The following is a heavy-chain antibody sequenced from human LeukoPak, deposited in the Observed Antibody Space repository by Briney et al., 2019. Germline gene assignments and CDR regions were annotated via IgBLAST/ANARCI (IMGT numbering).Heavy chain of an antibody. J-gene: IGHJ4*02. CDR2: INHSGST. CDR1: GGSFSGYC. Sequence: PSETLSLTCAVYGGSFSGYCWSWIRQPPGKGLEWIGEINHSGSTNYNPSLKSRVTISVDTSKNQFSLKLSSVTAADTAVYYCARGPYCSGGSCYSWVDYWGQGTLSPSPQ. D-gene: IGHD2-15*01. CDR3: ARGPYCSGGSCYSWVDY. V-gene: IGHV4-34*01.